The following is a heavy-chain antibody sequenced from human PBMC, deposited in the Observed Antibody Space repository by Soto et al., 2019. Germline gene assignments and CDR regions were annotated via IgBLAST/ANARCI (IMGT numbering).Heavy chain of an antibody. D-gene: IGHD1-26*01. CDR1: GYTFTSYG. J-gene: IGHJ4*01. CDR2: ISADNGNT. CDR3: ARDRGSYEPDY. Sequence: QVQLVQSGAEVKKPGASVKVSCKASGYTFTSYGISWVRQAPGQGLEWMGWISADNGNTNYPQKLQGRVTMTTDTTTSTGSRELRSLRPDDTAGYDCARDRGSYEPDYWGHGTLVTVSP. V-gene: IGHV1-18*01.